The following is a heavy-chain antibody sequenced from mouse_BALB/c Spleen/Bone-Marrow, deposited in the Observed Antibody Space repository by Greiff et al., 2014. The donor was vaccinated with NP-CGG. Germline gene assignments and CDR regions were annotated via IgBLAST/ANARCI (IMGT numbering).Heavy chain of an antibody. CDR3: ARSPSYGNYVDY. Sequence: EVQVVESGPELVKPGASAKMSCKASGYTFTSYVMLWVKQKPGQGLEWIGYINPYNDGTKYNEKFKGKATLTSDKSSSTAYMELSSLTSEDSAVYYCARSPSYGNYVDYWGQGTSVTVSS. CDR1: GYTFTSYV. CDR2: INPYNDGT. J-gene: IGHJ4*01. D-gene: IGHD2-10*02. V-gene: IGHV1-14*01.